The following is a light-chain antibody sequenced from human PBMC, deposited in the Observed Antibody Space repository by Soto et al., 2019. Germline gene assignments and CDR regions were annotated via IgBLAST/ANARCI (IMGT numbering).Light chain of an antibody. CDR3: QPRSNWPS. CDR1: QSVSSY. J-gene: IGKJ3*01. CDR2: DAS. V-gene: IGKV3-11*01. Sequence: EIVLTQSPGTLSLSPGERATLSCRASQSVSSYLAGYQQKPGQAPRLLIYDASNRATGIPTRFSGSGSGTDFALTISSLEPEDFAVYYCQPRSNWPSFGPGTKVDIK.